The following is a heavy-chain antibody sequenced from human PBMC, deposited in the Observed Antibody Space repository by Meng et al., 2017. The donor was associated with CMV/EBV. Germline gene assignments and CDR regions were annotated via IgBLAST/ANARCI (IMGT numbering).Heavy chain of an antibody. J-gene: IGHJ3*02. CDR2: INSDGSST. D-gene: IGHD2-21*02. V-gene: IGHV3-74*01. CDR3: ARSMTLGAFDI. Sequence: GESLKISCAASGFTFSSYWMHWVRHAPGKGLVWVSRINSDGSSTSYADSVKGRFTISRDNAKNTLYLQMNILRAEDTAVYYCARSMTLGAFDIWGQGTMVTVSS. CDR1: GFTFSSYW.